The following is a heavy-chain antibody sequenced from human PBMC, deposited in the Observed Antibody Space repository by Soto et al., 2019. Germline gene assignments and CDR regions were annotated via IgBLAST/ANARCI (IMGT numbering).Heavy chain of an antibody. Sequence: GGSLRLSCAASGFTFSIYAMSWVRQAPGKGLEWVSAISGSGGSTYYADSVKGRFTISRDNSKNTLYLQMNSLRAEDTAVYYCAKATLYDFWSGHNWFDPWGQGTLVTVSS. D-gene: IGHD3-3*01. CDR2: ISGSGGST. CDR1: GFTFSIYA. V-gene: IGHV3-23*01. CDR3: AKATLYDFWSGHNWFDP. J-gene: IGHJ5*02.